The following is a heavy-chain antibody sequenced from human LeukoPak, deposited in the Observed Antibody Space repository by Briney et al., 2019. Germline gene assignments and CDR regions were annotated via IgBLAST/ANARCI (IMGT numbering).Heavy chain of an antibody. Sequence: GGSLRLSCAASGFTFSSYWMSWVRQAPGKGLEWVANIKQDGSEKYYVDSVKGRFTISRDNAKNSLYLQMNSLRAEDTAVYYCARVQYLIVEVPAAPHAFDSWGQGTMVTVSS. J-gene: IGHJ3*02. CDR1: GFTFSSYW. V-gene: IGHV3-7*01. D-gene: IGHD2-2*01. CDR3: ARVQYLIVEVPAAPHAFDS. CDR2: IKQDGSEK.